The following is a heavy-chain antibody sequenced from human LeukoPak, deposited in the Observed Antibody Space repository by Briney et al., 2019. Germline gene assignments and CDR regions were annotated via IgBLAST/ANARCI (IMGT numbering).Heavy chain of an antibody. Sequence: GGSLRLSCAASGFTFSNAWMTWVRQAPGEGLEWVGRIKSNSDDGTTDFAASVKSRFALSRDDSGNTVYLHMNSLKSEDTAVYYCATAPAFYDSRGHLYYFDYWGQGTLVTVSS. CDR3: ATAPAFYDSRGHLYYFDY. CDR2: IKSNSDDGTT. D-gene: IGHD3-22*01. J-gene: IGHJ4*02. V-gene: IGHV3-15*01. CDR1: GFTFSNAW.